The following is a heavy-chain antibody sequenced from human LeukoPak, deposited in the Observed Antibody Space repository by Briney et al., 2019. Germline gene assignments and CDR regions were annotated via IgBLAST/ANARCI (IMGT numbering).Heavy chain of an antibody. J-gene: IGHJ4*02. CDR1: GFTFSIYN. CDR3: ARLTTTVTTPFDY. D-gene: IGHD4-17*01. Sequence: GGPLRLSCAASGFTFSIYNMNWVRQAPGKGLEWVSSISSSSSYIYYADSVKGRFTISRDNDKNSLYLQMNSLRAEDTAVYYCARLTTTVTTPFDYWGQGTLVTVSS. V-gene: IGHV3-21*01. CDR2: ISSSSSYI.